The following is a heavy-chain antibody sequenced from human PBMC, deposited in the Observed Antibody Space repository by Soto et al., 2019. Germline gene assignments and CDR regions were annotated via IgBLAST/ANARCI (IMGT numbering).Heavy chain of an antibody. CDR2: IYYSGST. J-gene: IGHJ6*02. V-gene: IGHV4-61*01. Sequence: PSETLSLTCTVSGGSVSSGSYYWSWIRQPPGKGLEWIGYIYYSGSTNYNPSLKSRVTISVDTSKNQFSLKLSSVTAADTALYYCARDRGTVVTPSYYYYYYGMDVWGQGTTVTVSS. D-gene: IGHD2-21*02. CDR1: GGSVSSGSYY. CDR3: ARDRGTVVTPSYYYYYYGMDV.